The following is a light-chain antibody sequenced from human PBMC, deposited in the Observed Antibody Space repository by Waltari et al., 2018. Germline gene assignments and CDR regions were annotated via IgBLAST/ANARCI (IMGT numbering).Light chain of an antibody. CDR2: EVT. CDR1: SSDVGGLDH. V-gene: IGLV2-8*01. J-gene: IGLJ3*02. CDR3: CSYAGTNNLGV. Sequence: QSALTQPPSASGSPGQSVTISCTAPSSDVGGLDHVSWYQQHPAKAPKLRIYEVTNRPSGVPDRFSGSKSGNTASLTVSGLQAEDEADYYCCSYAGTNNLGVFGGGTKLTVL.